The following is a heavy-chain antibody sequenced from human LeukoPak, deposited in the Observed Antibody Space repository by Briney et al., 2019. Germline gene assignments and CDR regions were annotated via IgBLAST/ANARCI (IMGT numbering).Heavy chain of an antibody. V-gene: IGHV3-23*01. J-gene: IGHJ4*02. Sequence: PGGSLRLSCAASGFTFSSYAMSWVRQAPGKGLEWVSAISGSGGSTYYADSVKGRFTISRDNSKNTLYLQMNSLRAEDTAVYYCAKVHDYVWGSYRYFDYWGQGTLVTVSS. CDR2: ISGSGGST. D-gene: IGHD3-16*02. CDR1: GFTFSSYA. CDR3: AKVHDYVWGSYRYFDY.